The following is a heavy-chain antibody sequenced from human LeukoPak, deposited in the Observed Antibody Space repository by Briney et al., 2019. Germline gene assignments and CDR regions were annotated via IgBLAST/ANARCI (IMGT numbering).Heavy chain of an antibody. CDR3: ATPTRGF. J-gene: IGHJ4*02. CDR1: GGSINNYY. V-gene: IGHV4-59*01. D-gene: IGHD5-12*01. CDR2: IYYSGST. Sequence: SETLSLTCTVSGGSINNYYWSWIRQPPGKGLEWIGYIYYSGSTNYNPSLKSRVTISVDTSKNHFSLKLSSVTTADTAVYYCATPTRGFWGQGTLVTVSS.